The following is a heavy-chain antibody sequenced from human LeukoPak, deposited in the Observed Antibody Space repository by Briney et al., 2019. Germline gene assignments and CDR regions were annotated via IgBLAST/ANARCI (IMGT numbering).Heavy chain of an antibody. CDR3: ARDLDWSAFDA. D-gene: IGHD3-9*01. CDR2: ISPSGSIL. V-gene: IGHV3-23*01. CDR1: GFTFPRHG. J-gene: IGHJ5*02. Sequence: PGGSLRLSCAASGFTFPRHGINWVRQAPGKGLEWVSGISPSGSILYYADSVKGRFTISRDNSKNTVSLQMNSLRAEDTALYYCARDLDWSAFDAWGQGTLVTVSS.